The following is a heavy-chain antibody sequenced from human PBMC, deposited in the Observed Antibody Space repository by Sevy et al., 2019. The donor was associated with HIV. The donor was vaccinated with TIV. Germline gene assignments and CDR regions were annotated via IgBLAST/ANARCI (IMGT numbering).Heavy chain of an antibody. D-gene: IGHD1-1*01. CDR2: SYYRSKWYD. J-gene: IGHJ5*01. Sequence: SQTLSLTCAISGDSVSNNSAAWNWIRQSPSRGLEWLGRSYYRSKWYDDYAVSVKSRIVINPDTSKNQVSLQLHSVTPEDTAVYYCARGPSPYNFYNPGNWFDPWGQGILVTVSS. CDR1: GDSVSNNSAA. V-gene: IGHV6-1*01. CDR3: ARGPSPYNFYNPGNWFDP.